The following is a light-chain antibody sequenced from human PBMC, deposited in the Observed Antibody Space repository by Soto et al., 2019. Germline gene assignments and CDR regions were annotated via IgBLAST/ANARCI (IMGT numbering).Light chain of an antibody. V-gene: IGKV3-20*01. Sequence: ELVLTQSPGTLSLSPGERATVSCRASQSVSSSHLAWYQQKPGQAPRLLIYGASSRATGIPDRFSGSGSGTDFTLTISRLEPEDFAVYYCQLYGSSPLYIGGQGTNLEIK. J-gene: IGKJ2*01. CDR1: QSVSSSH. CDR2: GAS. CDR3: QLYGSSPLYI.